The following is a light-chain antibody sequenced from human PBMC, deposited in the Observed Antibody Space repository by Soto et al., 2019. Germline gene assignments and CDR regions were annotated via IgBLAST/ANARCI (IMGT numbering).Light chain of an antibody. CDR2: TAS. Sequence: DIQMTQSPAALSASVGDRVTISSRSSQIISDLLAWYQEKPGTAPKLLIYTASTLEIGVPFRFSGSGSGTEFALTISSLQPDDLATYYCQQFHRYPWTFGQGTKVEIK. V-gene: IGKV1-5*03. CDR3: QQFHRYPWT. CDR1: QIISDL. J-gene: IGKJ1*01.